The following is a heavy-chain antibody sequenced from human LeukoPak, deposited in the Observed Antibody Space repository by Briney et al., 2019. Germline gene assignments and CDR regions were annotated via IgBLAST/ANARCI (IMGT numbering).Heavy chain of an antibody. V-gene: IGHV3-23*01. CDR1: GFTFSSYA. J-gene: IGHJ4*02. CDR3: AKRVEYSSSSGGYFDY. D-gene: IGHD6-6*01. CDR2: ISGSGGGT. Sequence: GGSLRLSCAASGFTFSSYAMSWVRQAPGKGREWVSAISGSGGGTYYADSVKGRFIISRDNSKNTLYLQMNSLRAEDTAVYSCAKRVEYSSSSGGYFDYWGQGKLVTVSS.